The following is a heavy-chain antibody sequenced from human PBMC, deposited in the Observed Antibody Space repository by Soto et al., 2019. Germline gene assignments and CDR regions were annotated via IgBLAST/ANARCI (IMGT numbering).Heavy chain of an antibody. CDR3: ARATQTVVAATFDY. CDR1: GGSISSYY. Sequence: LSLTCTVSGGSISSYYWSWIRQPPGKGLEWIGYIYYSGSTNYNPSLKSRVTISVDTSKNQFSLKLSSVTAADTAVYYCARATQTVVAATFDYWGQGTLVTVSS. V-gene: IGHV4-59*01. J-gene: IGHJ4*02. D-gene: IGHD2-15*01. CDR2: IYYSGST.